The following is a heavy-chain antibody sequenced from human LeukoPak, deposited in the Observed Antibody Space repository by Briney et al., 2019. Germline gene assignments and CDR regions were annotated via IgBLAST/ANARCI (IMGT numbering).Heavy chain of an antibody. Sequence: PSETLSLTCAVYGGSFSGYYWSWIRQPPGKGLEWIGEINHSASTNYNPSLKSRVTISVDTSKNQFSLKLSSVTAADTAVYYCASGAGSYDSSGYSGYYYYGMDVWGQGTTVTVSS. J-gene: IGHJ6*02. CDR3: ASGAGSYDSSGYSGYYYYGMDV. CDR2: INHSAST. CDR1: GGSFSGYY. D-gene: IGHD3-22*01. V-gene: IGHV4-34*01.